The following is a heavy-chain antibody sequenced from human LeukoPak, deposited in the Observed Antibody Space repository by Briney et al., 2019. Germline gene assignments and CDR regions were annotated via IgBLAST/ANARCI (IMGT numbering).Heavy chain of an antibody. Sequence: GGSLRLSCAASGLTFSVYEMNWVRQAPGKGLEWVADISYSGRTIYYADPVKGRFTISRDNAKNSLYLQMNSLRAEDTAVYYCARPHQEGAWAPYDYWGQGTLVTVSS. D-gene: IGHD2-2*01. CDR2: ISYSGRTI. CDR1: GLTFSVYE. CDR3: ARPHQEGAWAPYDY. J-gene: IGHJ4*02. V-gene: IGHV3-48*03.